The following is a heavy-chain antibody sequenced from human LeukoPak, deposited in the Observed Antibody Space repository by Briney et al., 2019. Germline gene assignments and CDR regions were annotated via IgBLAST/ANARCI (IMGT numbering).Heavy chain of an antibody. CDR3: ARGKGHFDY. CDR1: GYSISSGYY. CDR2: ISSSSSYI. J-gene: IGHJ4*02. V-gene: IGHV3-21*01. Sequence: PSETLSLTCTVSGYSISSGYYWGWIRQPPGKGLEWVSSISSSSSYIYYADSVKGRFTISRDNAKNSLYLQMNSLRAEDTAVYYCARGKGHFDYWGQGTLVTVSS.